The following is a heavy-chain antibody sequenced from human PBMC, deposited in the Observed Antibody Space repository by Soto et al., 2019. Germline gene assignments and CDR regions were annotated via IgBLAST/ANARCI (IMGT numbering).Heavy chain of an antibody. CDR2: IFHSGST. CDR1: GCSISSDVHA. J-gene: IGHJ4*01. CDR3: ARYSAYRGHFDF. V-gene: IGHV4-30-2*01. Sequence: SETLSLTCAVSGCSISSDVHAWSGIRQPPGKGLELIASIFHSGSTYYNPSLKTRVTILVDGYNNQFSLRLRSVTAADTAVYYCARYSAYRGHFDFWGQGALVTVSS. D-gene: IGHD4-4*01.